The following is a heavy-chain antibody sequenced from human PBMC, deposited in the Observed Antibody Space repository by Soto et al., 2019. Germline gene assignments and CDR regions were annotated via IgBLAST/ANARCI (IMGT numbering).Heavy chain of an antibody. CDR2: IYNNGGT. D-gene: IGHD3-3*01. CDR1: GDSINSGAYY. CDR3: ARGLTEWSNDY. J-gene: IGHJ4*02. Sequence: SETLSLTCAVSGDSINSGAYYWTWIRQPPGKGLEWIGCIYNNGGTDYSPSLKSRVTISMDTSKNQFSLRLTSVTAADTAVYYCARGLTEWSNDYWGQGALVTVSS. V-gene: IGHV4-31*11.